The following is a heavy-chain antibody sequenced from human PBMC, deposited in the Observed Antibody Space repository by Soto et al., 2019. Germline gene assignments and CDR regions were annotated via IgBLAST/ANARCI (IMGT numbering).Heavy chain of an antibody. CDR3: ARDKFGRQWLVRPSTFDY. V-gene: IGHV3-30-3*01. CDR2: ISYDGSNK. Sequence: QVQLVESGGGVVQPGRSLRLSCAASGFTFSSYAMHWVRQAPGKGLEWVAVISYDGSNKYYADSVKGRFTISRDNSKNTVYLEMNSLGAEDTAVYYCARDKFGRQWLVRPSTFDYWGQGTLVTVSS. CDR1: GFTFSSYA. J-gene: IGHJ4*02. D-gene: IGHD6-19*01.